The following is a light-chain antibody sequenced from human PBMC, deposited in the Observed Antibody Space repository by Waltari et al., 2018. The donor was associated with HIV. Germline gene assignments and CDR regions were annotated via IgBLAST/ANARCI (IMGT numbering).Light chain of an antibody. V-gene: IGKV3-11*01. CDR1: QSVSTF. J-gene: IGKJ4*01. CDR2: DAS. CDR3: QQRDNWPPAPT. Sequence: EIVLTQSPATLSLSPGERATLSCRASQSVSTFLAWYQLKPGQAPRLLIYDASIRGTGIPARFSGSGSGTDFTLTISSLEPEDFAVYYCQQRDNWPPAPTFGGGTKVEI.